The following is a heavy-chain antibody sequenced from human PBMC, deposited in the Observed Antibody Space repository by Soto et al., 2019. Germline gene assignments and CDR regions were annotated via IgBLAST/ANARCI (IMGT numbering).Heavy chain of an antibody. V-gene: IGHV4-61*01. D-gene: IGHD3-22*01. CDR3: AGDMYDYDSSGYYEGLYYYYGMDV. J-gene: IGHJ6*02. CDR2: IYYSGST. CDR1: GGSVSSGSYY. Sequence: SETLSLTCTVSGGSVSSGSYYWSWIRQPPGKGLEWIGYIYYSGSTNYNPSLKSRVTISVDTSKNQFSLKLSSVTAADTAVYDCAGDMYDYDSSGYYEGLYYYYGMDVWGQGTTVTVSS.